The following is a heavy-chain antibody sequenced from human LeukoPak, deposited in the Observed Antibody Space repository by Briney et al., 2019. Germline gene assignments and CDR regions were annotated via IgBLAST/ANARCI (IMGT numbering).Heavy chain of an antibody. CDR1: GYTFTSYG. CDR3: VRAQSGSYGKYGLVV. V-gene: IGHV1-18*01. Sequence: GASVKVSCKASGYTFTSYGISWVRQAPGQGLEWMGWISAYNGNTNYAQKFQGRVTMTRNTSISSAYMELSSLRSEDTAVYYCVRAQSGSYGKYGLVVWGQGTSVTVSS. J-gene: IGHJ6*02. CDR2: ISAYNGNT. D-gene: IGHD1-26*01.